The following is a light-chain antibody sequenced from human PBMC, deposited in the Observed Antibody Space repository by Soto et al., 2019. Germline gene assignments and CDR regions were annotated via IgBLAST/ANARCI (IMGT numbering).Light chain of an antibody. V-gene: IGKV3-11*01. CDR1: QSVSSY. CDR2: DAS. CDR3: QQRSNWPG. J-gene: IGKJ4*02. Sequence: EIVLTQSPATLSLSPGERATLSCRASQSVSSYLAWYQQKPGQAPRLLIYDASNRATGIPARFSGSGSGTDFTLTISSLEPEDVAVYYCQQRSNWPGFGGGTKVEIK.